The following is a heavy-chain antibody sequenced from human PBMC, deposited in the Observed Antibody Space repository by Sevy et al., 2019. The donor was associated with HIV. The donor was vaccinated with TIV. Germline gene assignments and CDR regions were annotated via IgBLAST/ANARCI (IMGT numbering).Heavy chain of an antibody. Sequence: SVKVSCKTSGGTFSSYGISWVRQAPGQGLEWMGGIIPILGTVNYAQKFQGRVTITADESTKTAYMELSSLRSEDTAMYYCARGGGNGWYYFDYWGQETLVTVSS. CDR1: GGTFSSYG. V-gene: IGHV1-69*13. J-gene: IGHJ4*02. CDR3: ARGGGNGWYYFDY. CDR2: IIPILGTV. D-gene: IGHD6-19*01.